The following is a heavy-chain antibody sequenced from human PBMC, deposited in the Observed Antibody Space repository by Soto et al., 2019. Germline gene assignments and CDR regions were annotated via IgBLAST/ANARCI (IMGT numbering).Heavy chain of an antibody. V-gene: IGHV3-23*01. J-gene: IGHJ4*02. Sequence: GGSLRLSCAASGFTFSDYAMSWVRQAPGKGLEWVSGISGSVGGTYYADSVKGRFTTSRDDSKNTLYLQMNSLRAEDTAVYYCAQALPMTTILRHFAYWGQGTLVSVSS. CDR1: GFTFSDYA. CDR2: ISGSVGGT. CDR3: AQALPMTTILRHFAY. D-gene: IGHD4-4*01.